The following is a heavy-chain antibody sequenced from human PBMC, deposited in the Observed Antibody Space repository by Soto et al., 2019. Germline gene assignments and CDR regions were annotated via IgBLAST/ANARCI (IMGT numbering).Heavy chain of an antibody. V-gene: IGHV3-23*01. J-gene: IGHJ4*02. Sequence: EVQLLESGGGLVQPGGSLRLSCAASGFTFSDYAMTWVRQAPGKGLEWVSVITGTGSNTYYADSVKGRFTISRDNSKNTLYLQMNSLRAGDAAVYYCAKPMQQWLVQPDSFDYWGQGTLVTVSS. CDR2: ITGTGSNT. CDR1: GFTFSDYA. D-gene: IGHD5-18*01. CDR3: AKPMQQWLVQPDSFDY.